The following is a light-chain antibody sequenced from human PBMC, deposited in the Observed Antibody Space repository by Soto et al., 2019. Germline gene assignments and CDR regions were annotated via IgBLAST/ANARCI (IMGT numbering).Light chain of an antibody. J-gene: IGKJ4*01. CDR3: QKYVKSTRT. Sequence: EIVLTQSPGTLSLSPGERATLSCRASQSGSSTDLAWYQQKPGQSPRLLIYRASSRATGIPDRFSGSWSGTEFTLTISRMEPEDVAVYYCQKYVKSTRTFGGGTKVEIK. CDR2: RAS. V-gene: IGKV3-20*01. CDR1: QSGSSTD.